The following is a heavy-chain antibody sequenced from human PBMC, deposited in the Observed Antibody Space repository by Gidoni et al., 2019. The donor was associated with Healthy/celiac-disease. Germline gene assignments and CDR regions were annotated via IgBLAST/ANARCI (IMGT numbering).Heavy chain of an antibody. Sequence: EVQLVESGGGVVRPGGSLRLSCAASGFTFDDYCMSWVRQAPGKGLEWVSGINWNGGSTGYADSVKGRFTISRDNAKSSLYLQMNSLRAEDTALYHCARGGPPNDAFDIWGQGTMVTVSS. D-gene: IGHD3-16*01. J-gene: IGHJ3*02. CDR1: GFTFDDYC. CDR3: ARGGPPNDAFDI. V-gene: IGHV3-20*01. CDR2: INWNGGST.